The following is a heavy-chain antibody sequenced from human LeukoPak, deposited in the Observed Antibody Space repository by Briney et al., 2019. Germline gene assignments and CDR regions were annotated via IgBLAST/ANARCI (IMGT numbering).Heavy chain of an antibody. Sequence: GGSLRLSCAASGFTFSDYNMSWIRQAPGKGPEWVSFISSTSSYIKDADSVKGRFTISRDNAKKSLYLQMNSLRAEDTAVYYCARDSSGWSVDYWGQGTLVTVSS. D-gene: IGHD6-19*01. V-gene: IGHV3-11*05. CDR2: ISSTSSYI. J-gene: IGHJ4*02. CDR1: GFTFSDYN. CDR3: ARDSSGWSVDY.